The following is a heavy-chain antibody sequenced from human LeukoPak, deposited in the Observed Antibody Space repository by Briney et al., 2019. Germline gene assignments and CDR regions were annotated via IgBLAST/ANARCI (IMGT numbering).Heavy chain of an antibody. V-gene: IGHV3-30*18. Sequence: PGGSLRLSCAASGFTFSSYGMHWVRQAPGKGLEWVAVISYDGSNKYYADSVKGRFTISRDNSKNTLYLQMNSLRAEDTAVYYCAKDRPSNWKTRGSTFDYWGQGTLVTVSS. CDR2: ISYDGSNK. D-gene: IGHD1-20*01. J-gene: IGHJ4*02. CDR3: AKDRPSNWKTRGSTFDY. CDR1: GFTFSSYG.